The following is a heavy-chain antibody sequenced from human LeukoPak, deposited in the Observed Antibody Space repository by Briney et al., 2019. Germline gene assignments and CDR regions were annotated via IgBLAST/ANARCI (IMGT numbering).Heavy chain of an antibody. Sequence: PSETLSLTCTVSGGSISSYYWSWIRQPPGKGLEWIGYIYYSGSTNYNPSLKSRVTISVDTSKNQFSLKLSSVTAADTAVYYCARRRRNYYDSKNDAFDIWGQGTMVTVSS. CDR2: IYYSGST. V-gene: IGHV4-59*08. CDR1: GGSISSYY. CDR3: ARRRRNYYDSKNDAFDI. J-gene: IGHJ3*02. D-gene: IGHD3-22*01.